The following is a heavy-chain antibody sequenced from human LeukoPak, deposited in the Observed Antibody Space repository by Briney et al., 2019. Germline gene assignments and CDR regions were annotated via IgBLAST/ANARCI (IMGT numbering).Heavy chain of an antibody. CDR1: GSSINSVYS. CDR3: ASYKTYYDSSGNPFDY. J-gene: IGHJ4*02. V-gene: IGHV4-38-2*02. Sequence: SETLSPTCTVFGSSINSVYSWGWIRQPPGKGLEWIGSIYHNGNTYYNSSLKSRVSISVHTSGNQFSLKLSSVTAADTAVYYCASYKTYYDSSGNPFDYWGQGTLVTVSS. CDR2: IYHNGNT. D-gene: IGHD3-22*01.